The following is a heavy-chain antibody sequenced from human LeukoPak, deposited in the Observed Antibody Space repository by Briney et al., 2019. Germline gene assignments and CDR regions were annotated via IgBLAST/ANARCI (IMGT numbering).Heavy chain of an antibody. V-gene: IGHV1-2*02. Sequence: ASVKVSCKASGYTFTGYYMHWVRQAPGQGLEWMGWINPNSGGTNYAQKFQGRVTMTRDTSISTAYMELSRLRSDDTAVYYCARDEELGMVRGVIIRGGLVDYWGQGTLVTVSS. J-gene: IGHJ4*02. CDR3: ARDEELGMVRGVIIRGGLVDY. CDR2: INPNSGGT. CDR1: GYTFTGYY. D-gene: IGHD3-10*01.